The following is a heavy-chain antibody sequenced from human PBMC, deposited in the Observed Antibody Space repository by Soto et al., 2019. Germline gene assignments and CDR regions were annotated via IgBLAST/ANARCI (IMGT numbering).Heavy chain of an antibody. D-gene: IGHD6-25*01. CDR1: GYTFTGYF. CDR2: INANSGGT. V-gene: IGHV1-2*02. Sequence: ASVKGSCTASGYTFTGYFIHWVRQAPGQGLEWMGWINANSGGTNYAQQFQGRVTMTRDTSISTAYMELSRLRSDDTAVYYCARGPGIAADWYFDLWGRGTLVNVSS. CDR3: ARGPGIAADWYFDL. J-gene: IGHJ2*01.